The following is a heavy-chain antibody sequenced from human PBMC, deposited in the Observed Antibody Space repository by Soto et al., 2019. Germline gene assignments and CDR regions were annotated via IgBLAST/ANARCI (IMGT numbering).Heavy chain of an antibody. CDR3: ARDFLDIAARPFPAY. CDR1: GFTFSSYA. D-gene: IGHD6-6*01. Sequence: GGSLRLSCAASGFTFSSYAMHWVRQAPGKGLEWVAVISYDGSNKYYADSVKGRFTISRDNSKNTLYLQMNSLRAEDTAVYYCARDFLDIAARPFPAYWGQGTLVTVSS. V-gene: IGHV3-30-3*01. CDR2: ISYDGSNK. J-gene: IGHJ4*02.